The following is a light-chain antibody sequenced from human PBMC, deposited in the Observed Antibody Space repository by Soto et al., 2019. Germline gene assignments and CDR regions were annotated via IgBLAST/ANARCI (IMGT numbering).Light chain of an antibody. CDR1: QSVNTW. CDR3: QQYNSYWT. CDR2: DVS. Sequence: DIQMTQSPSTLSASVGARVTITCRASQSVNTWLAWYQQKPGKAPKLLIYDVSSLESGVPSRFSGSGSGTEFTLTISSLQPDDFATYYCQQYNSYWTFGQGTKVDIK. V-gene: IGKV1-5*01. J-gene: IGKJ1*01.